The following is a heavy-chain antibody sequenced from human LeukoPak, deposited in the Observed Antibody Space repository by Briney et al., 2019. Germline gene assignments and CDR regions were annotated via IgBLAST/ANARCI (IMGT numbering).Heavy chain of an antibody. D-gene: IGHD2-8*01. CDR1: GFTFSNYG. Sequence: GGSLRLSCAASGFTFSNYGMSWVRQAPGEGLEWVASIKQDGSEKFYVDSVKGRFTISRDNAKNSLCLQMNSLRAEDTAVYYCTRDRQGPRLYEMDIWGQGTTVTVSS. V-gene: IGHV3-7*01. CDR3: TRDRQGPRLYEMDI. CDR2: IKQDGSEK. J-gene: IGHJ6*02.